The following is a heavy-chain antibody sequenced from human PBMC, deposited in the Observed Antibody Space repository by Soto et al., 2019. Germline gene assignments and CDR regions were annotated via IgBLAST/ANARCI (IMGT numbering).Heavy chain of an antibody. Sequence: PGGSLRLSCAASGFTFSSYGMHWVRQAPGKGLEWVAVIWYDGSNKYYADSVKGRFTISRDNSKNTLYLQMNSLRAEDTALYYCAKDIADILTPPGAFDIWGQGTMVTVSS. CDR2: IWYDGSNK. J-gene: IGHJ3*02. V-gene: IGHV3-30*02. CDR1: GFTFSSYG. CDR3: AKDIADILTPPGAFDI. D-gene: IGHD3-9*01.